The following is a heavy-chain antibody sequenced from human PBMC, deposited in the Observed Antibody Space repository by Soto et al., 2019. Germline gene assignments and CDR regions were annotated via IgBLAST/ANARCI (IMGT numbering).Heavy chain of an antibody. CDR2: INSDGSST. D-gene: IGHD3-10*01. CDR3: ARDRPYYYGSGQNAFDI. V-gene: IGHV3-74*01. J-gene: IGHJ3*02. CDR1: GFTFSSYW. Sequence: GGSLRLSCAASGFTFSSYWMHWVRQAPGKGLVWVSRINSDGSSTSYADSVKGRFAISRDNAKNTLYLQMNSLRAEDTAVYYCARDRPYYYGSGQNAFDIWGQGTMVTVSS.